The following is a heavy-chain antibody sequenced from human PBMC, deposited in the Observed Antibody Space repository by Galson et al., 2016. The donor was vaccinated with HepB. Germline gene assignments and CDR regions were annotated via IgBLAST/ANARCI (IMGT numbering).Heavy chain of an antibody. CDR2: ISYSANN. J-gene: IGHJ4*02. CDR1: GGSISTSSDY. Sequence: SETLSLTCSVSGGSISTSSDYWGWIRQPPGKGLEWIGSISYSANNYYNPSLRSRVSISVDTSKNQFSLKLSSVTAADMAVFYCARHLHKKYFEWSTPYYFYSWGQGTLVSVSS. D-gene: IGHD3-9*01. V-gene: IGHV4-39*01. CDR3: ARHLHKKYFEWSTPYYFYS.